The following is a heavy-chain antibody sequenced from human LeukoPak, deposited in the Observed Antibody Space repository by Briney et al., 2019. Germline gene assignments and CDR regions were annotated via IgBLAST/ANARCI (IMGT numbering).Heavy chain of an antibody. Sequence: PSETLSLTCSVSGASISDYYWSWARQPPGKGLEWIGHIYYSGNTYYNPSLKSRVAISVDTSKNQFSLKLSSVTAADTAVYYCACVTGLYYFDFWGQGTLVTVSS. J-gene: IGHJ4*02. CDR2: IYYSGNT. D-gene: IGHD1-20*01. CDR1: GASISDYY. V-gene: IGHV4-30-4*01. CDR3: ACVTGLYYFDF.